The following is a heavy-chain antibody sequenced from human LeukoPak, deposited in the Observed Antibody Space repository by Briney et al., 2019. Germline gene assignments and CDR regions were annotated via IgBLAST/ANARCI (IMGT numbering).Heavy chain of an antibody. D-gene: IGHD3-10*01. Sequence: ASVKVSCKASGYTFTSYDIHWVRQATGQGLEWMGWMNPNSGNTGYAQKFQGRVTMTRNTSISTAYMELSSLRSEDTAVYYCAKTANVLLWFGELYFNRPYYYYGMDVWGQGTTVTVSS. CDR3: AKTANVLLWFGELYFNRPYYYYGMDV. V-gene: IGHV1-8*01. CDR2: MNPNSGNT. J-gene: IGHJ6*02. CDR1: GYTFTSYD.